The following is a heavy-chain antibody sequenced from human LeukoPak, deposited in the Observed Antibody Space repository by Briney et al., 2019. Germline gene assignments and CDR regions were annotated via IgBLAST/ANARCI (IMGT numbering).Heavy chain of an antibody. V-gene: IGHV3-30-3*01. CDR2: ISYDGSNK. CDR3: GRDRSRIYY. D-gene: IGHD3-10*01. Sequence: GGSLRLSCAASRFTFSSYAVHWVGQAQGKGLEWVAVISYDGSNKYYADSVKGRFTISRDNAKNSVYLQMNSLRAEDTAEYYCGRDRSRIYYWGQGTLVTVSS. CDR1: RFTFSSYA. J-gene: IGHJ4*02.